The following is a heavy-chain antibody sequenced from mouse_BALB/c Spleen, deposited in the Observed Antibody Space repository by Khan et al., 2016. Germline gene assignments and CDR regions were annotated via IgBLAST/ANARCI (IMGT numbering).Heavy chain of an antibody. J-gene: IGHJ3*01. CDR2: IYPGDGDT. D-gene: IGHD2-2*01. Sequence: VQLQEAGAELARPGTSVKLSCKASGYTFSNYWMQWVKQRPGQGLEWIGAIYPGDGDTRYTQRFKGKATLTADKSSSTAYMQLSSLASEDSAVYFCTSLWLRRGFAYWGQGTLVTVSA. CDR3: TSLWLRRGFAY. CDR1: GYTFSNYW. V-gene: IGHV1-87*01.